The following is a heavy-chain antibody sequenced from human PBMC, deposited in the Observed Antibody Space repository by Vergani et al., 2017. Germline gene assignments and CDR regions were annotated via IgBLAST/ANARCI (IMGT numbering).Heavy chain of an antibody. CDR1: GYTFTSYG. V-gene: IGHV1-18*01. CDR3: AGDRRYVVPAANPPFDY. D-gene: IGHD2-2*01. CDR2: ISAYNGNT. Sequence: QVQLVQSGAEVKKPGASVKVSCKASGYTFTSYGISWVRQAPGQGLEWMGWISAYNGNTNYAQKLQGRVTMTTDTSTSTAYMQLSSLRSDDTAVYSCAGDRRYVVPAANPPFDYWGQGTLVTVSS. J-gene: IGHJ4*02.